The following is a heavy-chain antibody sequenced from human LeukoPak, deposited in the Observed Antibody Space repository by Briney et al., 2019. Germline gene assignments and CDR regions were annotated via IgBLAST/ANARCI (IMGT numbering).Heavy chain of an antibody. CDR1: GFTFSTYS. D-gene: IGHD6-19*01. J-gene: IGHJ3*02. CDR3: ARGASVVAGSDNAFDI. CDR2: ISTSSIYI. V-gene: IGHV3-21*01. Sequence: KPGGSLRLSCAAPGFTFSTYSMNWVRQAPGKGLEWVSSISTSSIYIYYADSVKGRFTISRDNAKKSVHLQMNSLRAEDTALYYCARGASVVAGSDNAFDIWGQGTMVTVSS.